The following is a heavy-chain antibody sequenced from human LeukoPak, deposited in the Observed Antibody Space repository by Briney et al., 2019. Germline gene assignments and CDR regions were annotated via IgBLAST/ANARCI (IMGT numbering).Heavy chain of an antibody. CDR2: INQDGSKK. V-gene: IGHV3-7*01. Sequence: GGSLRLSCVASRFTFSNYWMSWGREAPGKGLEWVANINQDGSKKRYADSMRGGFTISRDNAKESLYLQLTRLRPEDTAVYYCAKWGPYCVGDYCPALDSWGPGTLVTVSS. J-gene: IGHJ4*02. CDR1: RFTFSNYW. CDR3: AKWGPYCVGDYCPALDS. D-gene: IGHD2-21*02.